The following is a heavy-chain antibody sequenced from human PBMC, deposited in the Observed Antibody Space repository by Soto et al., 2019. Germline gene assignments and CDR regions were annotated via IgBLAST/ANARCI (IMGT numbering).Heavy chain of an antibody. CDR1: GGSLSGYY. V-gene: IGHV4-34*01. CDR2: INHSGST. CDR3: ARVPGP. Sequence: PSETLSLTCAVYGGSLSGYYWSWIRQPPGKGLEWIGEINHSGSTNYNPSLKSRVTISVDTSKNQFSLKLSSVTAADTAVYYCARVPGPWGQGTLVTVSS. J-gene: IGHJ5*02.